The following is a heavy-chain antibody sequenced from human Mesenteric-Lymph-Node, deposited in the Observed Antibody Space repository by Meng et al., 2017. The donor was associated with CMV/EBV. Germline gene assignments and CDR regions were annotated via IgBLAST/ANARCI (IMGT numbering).Heavy chain of an antibody. J-gene: IGHJ4*02. CDR3: AARTVPTYDFCVDY. V-gene: IGHV3-53*01. D-gene: IGHD3-3*01. CDR1: GLTVNSNY. CDR2: IYSGGNT. Sequence: GESLKISCAASGLTVNSNYMIWVRQAPGKGLEWVSVIYSGGNTYYADSVKGRFTISRDNSKNTLSLQMNSLRAEDTAVYYCAARTVPTYDFCVDYWGQGTLVTVSS.